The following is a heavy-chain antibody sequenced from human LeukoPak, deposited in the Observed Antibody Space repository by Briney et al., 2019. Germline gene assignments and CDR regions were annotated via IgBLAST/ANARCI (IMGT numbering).Heavy chain of an antibody. Sequence: SETLSLTCAVYGESFSGYYWSWIRQPPGKGLEWIGYIYYSGSTNYNPSLKSRVTISVDTSKNQFSLKLSSVTAADTAVYYCARGGDGFWSGYYAYWGQGTLVTVSS. CDR1: GESFSGYY. J-gene: IGHJ4*02. CDR3: ARGGDGFWSGYYAY. V-gene: IGHV4-59*01. D-gene: IGHD3-3*01. CDR2: IYYSGST.